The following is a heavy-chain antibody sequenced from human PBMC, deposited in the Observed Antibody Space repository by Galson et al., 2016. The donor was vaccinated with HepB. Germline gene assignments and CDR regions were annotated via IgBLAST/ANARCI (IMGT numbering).Heavy chain of an antibody. CDR3: ARRGINWGFFDY. Sequence: LRLSCAASGFTFNNHAMNWVRQAPGKGLGWVSTISPSGDNTYYADSVKGRFTISRDISKNTLYLQMNSLRADDTALYYCARRGINWGFFDYWGQGTLVTVSS. CDR1: GFTFNNHA. D-gene: IGHD7-27*01. V-gene: IGHV3-23*01. CDR2: ISPSGDNT. J-gene: IGHJ4*02.